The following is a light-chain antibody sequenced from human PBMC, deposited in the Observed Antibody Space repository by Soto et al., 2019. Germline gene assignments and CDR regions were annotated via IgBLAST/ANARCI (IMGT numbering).Light chain of an antibody. CDR2: DAS. V-gene: IGKV3-11*01. J-gene: IGKJ5*01. Sequence: IVFSHSPPTLTSSHEEGHKLSCRASQSLHDFLNWYQQKPGQAPRPLIYDASKRATGVPDRISGSGSGTDYTLTISSLEPEDFAVYYCPQRTRRPMTFAQRRGLDI. CDR1: QSLHDF. CDR3: PQRTRRPMT.